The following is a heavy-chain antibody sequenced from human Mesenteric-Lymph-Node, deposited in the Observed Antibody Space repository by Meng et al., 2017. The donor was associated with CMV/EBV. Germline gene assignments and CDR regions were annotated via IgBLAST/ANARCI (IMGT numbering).Heavy chain of an antibody. CDR3: ARSHHGMMDY. D-gene: IGHD1-14*01. CDR1: GYSFTSYA. V-gene: IGHV1-3*04. CDR2: INTDNGNT. Sequence: SCKASGYSFTSYAIHWVRQAPGQRLEWMGWINTDNGNTKYSQKFQGRVTITRDTSASTAYMELSSLRSEDTAVYYCARSHHGMMDYWGQGTLVTVSS. J-gene: IGHJ4*02.